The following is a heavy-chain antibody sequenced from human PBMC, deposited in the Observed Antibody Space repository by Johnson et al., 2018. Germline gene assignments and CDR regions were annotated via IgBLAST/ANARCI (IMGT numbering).Heavy chain of an antibody. CDR1: GFTFSSYA. V-gene: IGHV3-23*04. Sequence: VQLVQSGGGLVQPGGSLRPSCAASGFTFSSYAMSGVRQAAGKGLEWVSAISGSGGSTYYGGSVKGRFTISRDNSKNTLYLQMNSLRAQGTAVDYCAKRAVAGTGRAFDIWGQVTMVTVSS. CDR3: AKRAVAGTGRAFDI. D-gene: IGHD6-19*01. J-gene: IGHJ3*02. CDR2: ISGSGGST.